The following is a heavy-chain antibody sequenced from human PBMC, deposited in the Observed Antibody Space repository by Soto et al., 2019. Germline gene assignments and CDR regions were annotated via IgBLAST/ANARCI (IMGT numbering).Heavy chain of an antibody. CDR3: ARDGTVLMVYANYGMDV. CDR2: IWYDGSNK. CDR1: RFTFSTYG. D-gene: IGHD2-8*01. Sequence: AGGSLRLSCAASRFTFSTYGMHWVRQAPGKGLEWVAVIWYDGSNKYYADSVKGRFTISRDNSKNTLYLQMDSLRAEDTAVYYCARDGTVLMVYANYGMDVWGQGTTVTVSS. V-gene: IGHV3-33*01. J-gene: IGHJ6*02.